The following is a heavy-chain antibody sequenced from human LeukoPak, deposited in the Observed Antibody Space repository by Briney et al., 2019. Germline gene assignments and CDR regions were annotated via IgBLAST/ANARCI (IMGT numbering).Heavy chain of an antibody. J-gene: IGHJ4*02. CDR2: IKQDGSEK. CDR1: GFTFSSYW. D-gene: IGHD3-22*01. Sequence: GGSLRLSCAASGFTFSSYWMSWVRQAPGKGLEWVANIKQDGSEKYYVDSVKGRFTISRDNAKNSLYLRMNSLRAEDTAVYYCASDKNYYDSSRYSHPLDYWGQGTLVTVSS. V-gene: IGHV3-7*01. CDR3: ASDKNYYDSSRYSHPLDY.